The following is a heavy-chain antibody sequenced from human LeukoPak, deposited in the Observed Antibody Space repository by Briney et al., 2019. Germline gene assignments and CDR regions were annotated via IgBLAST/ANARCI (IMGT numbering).Heavy chain of an antibody. CDR2: IKSKTDGGTT. CDR1: GFTFSNAW. D-gene: IGHD5-18*01. CDR3: TTRGYSYGYVDY. Sequence: PGGSLRLSCAASGFTFSNAWMSWVRQAPGKGLEWVGRIKSKTDGGTTDHAAPVKGRFTISRDDSKNTLYLQMNSLKTEDTAVYYCTTRGYSYGYVDYWGQGTLVTVSS. J-gene: IGHJ4*02. V-gene: IGHV3-15*01.